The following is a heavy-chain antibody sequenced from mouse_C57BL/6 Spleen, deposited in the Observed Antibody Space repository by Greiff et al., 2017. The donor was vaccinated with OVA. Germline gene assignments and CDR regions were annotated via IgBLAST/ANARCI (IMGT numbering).Heavy chain of an antibody. CDR1: GYTFTDYN. J-gene: IGHJ3*01. V-gene: IGHV1-18*01. CDR2: INPNNGGT. D-gene: IGHD2-2*01. CDR3: AREEGYERFAY. Sequence: VQLQQSGPELVKPGASVKIPCKASGYTFTDYNMDWVKQSHGKSLEWIGDINPNNGGTIYNQKFKGKATLSVDKSSSTAYMGLRSLTSEDTAVYYCAREEGYERFAYWGQGTLVTVSA.